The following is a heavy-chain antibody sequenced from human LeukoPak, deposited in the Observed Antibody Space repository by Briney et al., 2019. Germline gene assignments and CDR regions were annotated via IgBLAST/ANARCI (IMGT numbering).Heavy chain of an antibody. CDR3: ARVSDDSSGYPLDY. V-gene: IGHV1-18*01. Sequence: ASVKVSCKASGYTFTSYGISWVRQAPGRGLEWLGWISAYNGNTNYAQKLQGRVTMTTDTSTSTAYMELRSLRSDDTAVYYCARVSDDSSGYPLDYGGQGTLVTVSS. J-gene: IGHJ4*02. D-gene: IGHD3-22*01. CDR2: ISAYNGNT. CDR1: GYTFTSYG.